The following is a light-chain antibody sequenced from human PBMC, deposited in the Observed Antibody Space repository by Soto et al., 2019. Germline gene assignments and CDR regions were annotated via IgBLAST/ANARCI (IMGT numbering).Light chain of an antibody. CDR3: QQLNSYPIT. CDR1: QGLSSD. V-gene: IGKV1-9*01. Sequence: DIQLTQSPSFLSASVGDRVTITCRASQGLSSDLAWYQQKPGKAPKLLLYAASTLQSGVPSRFSGSGSGTEFTLTISSLQPEDFATYYCQQLNSYPITFGQGKRLEIK. J-gene: IGKJ5*01. CDR2: AAS.